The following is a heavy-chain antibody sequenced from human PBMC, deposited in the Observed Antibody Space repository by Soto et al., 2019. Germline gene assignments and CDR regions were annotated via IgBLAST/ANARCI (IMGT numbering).Heavy chain of an antibody. D-gene: IGHD3-22*01. CDR3: AAHATGYFVPCDC. J-gene: IGHJ4*02. Sequence: EVQLLESGGGLVQPGGSLRLSCAASGFSFSTCAVSWVRQAPGKWLEWVSSISASGDTTHYAETVRGRFTISRDNSRNTQQVQRSSPTAEDTALCDWAAHATGYFVPCDCWGRGTLGSASS. CDR2: ISASGDTT. V-gene: IGHV3-23*01. CDR1: GFSFSTCA.